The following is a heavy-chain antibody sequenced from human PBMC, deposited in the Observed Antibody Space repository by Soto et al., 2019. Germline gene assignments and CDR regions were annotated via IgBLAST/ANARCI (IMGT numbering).Heavy chain of an antibody. CDR2: MYDSGST. CDR1: GGSISDYY. D-gene: IGHD3-10*01. Sequence: SETLSLTCTVSGGSISDYYWSWIRQPPGKGLEWIGYMYDSGSTRYNPSLNSRVTISVDTSNNQFSLNLRSVTAADTAVYYCARNMAYWGQGTLVTVSS. CDR3: ARNMAY. V-gene: IGHV4-4*09. J-gene: IGHJ4*02.